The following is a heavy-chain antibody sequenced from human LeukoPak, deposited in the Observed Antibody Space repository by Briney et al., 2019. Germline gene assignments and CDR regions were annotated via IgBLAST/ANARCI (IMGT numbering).Heavy chain of an antibody. Sequence: PGGSLRLSCAASGXTFSSYSMNWVRQAPGKGLEWVSYISSSSTIYYADSVKGRFTISRDNAKNSLYLQMNSLRDEDTAVYYCANQRAGTYYYGMDVWGQGTTVTVSS. D-gene: IGHD6-19*01. CDR3: ANQRAGTYYYGMDV. CDR1: GXTFSSYS. J-gene: IGHJ6*02. CDR2: ISSSSTI. V-gene: IGHV3-48*02.